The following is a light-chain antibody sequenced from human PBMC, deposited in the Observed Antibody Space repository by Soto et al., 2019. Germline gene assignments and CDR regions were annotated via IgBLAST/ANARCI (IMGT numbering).Light chain of an antibody. CDR2: WAS. Sequence: DFVMTQSPDSLAVSLGERATINCKSSQSLLHRSNNKDYLSWYQLKPGQPPRLLIYWASTREYGVPDRFSGSGSVTDFTLTISSLQADDLAVYYCQLYYDPPWTCGQGPKVE. J-gene: IGKJ1*01. CDR1: QSLLHRSNNKDY. V-gene: IGKV4-1*01. CDR3: QLYYDPPWT.